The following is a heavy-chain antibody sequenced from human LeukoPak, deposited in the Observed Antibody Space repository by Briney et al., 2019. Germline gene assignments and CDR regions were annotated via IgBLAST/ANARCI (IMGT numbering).Heavy chain of an antibody. V-gene: IGHV1-8*03. D-gene: IGHD3-9*01. Sequence: ASVKVSCKASGYTFTSYDINWVRQATGQGLEWMGWMNPNSGNTGYAQKFQGRVTITRNTSISTAYMELSSLRSEDTAVYYCARGYYDILTGYYTDAFDIWGQGTMVTVSS. J-gene: IGHJ3*02. CDR2: MNPNSGNT. CDR3: ARGYYDILTGYYTDAFDI. CDR1: GYTFTSYD.